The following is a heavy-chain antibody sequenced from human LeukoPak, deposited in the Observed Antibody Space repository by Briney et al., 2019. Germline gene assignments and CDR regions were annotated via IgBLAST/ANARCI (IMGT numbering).Heavy chain of an antibody. V-gene: IGHV3-33*01. CDR3: ARSLEKDYHGSGTYYRNNWFDP. CDR2: IWYDASNK. D-gene: IGHD3-10*01. Sequence: GTSLRLSCAASGFTFNKYGMHWVRQAPGKGLEWVAVIWYDASNKYYGDSVKGRFTISRDSSKNTLYLQMDSLRGDDTAVYYCARSLEKDYHGSGTYYRNNWFDPWGQGTLVTVSS. CDR1: GFTFNKYG. J-gene: IGHJ5*02.